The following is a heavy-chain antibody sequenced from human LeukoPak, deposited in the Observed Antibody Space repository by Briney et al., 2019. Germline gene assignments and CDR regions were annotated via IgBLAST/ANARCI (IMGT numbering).Heavy chain of an antibody. J-gene: IGHJ5*02. Sequence: SETLSLTCTVSAGSISSSNYYWGWIRQPPGKGLEWIGSIYHSGSTYYNPSLKSRVTISADTSKNQFSLKLSSVTAADTAVYYCAREAVAGTCWFDPWGQGTLVTVSS. D-gene: IGHD6-19*01. V-gene: IGHV4-39*07. CDR3: AREAVAGTCWFDP. CDR2: IYHSGST. CDR1: AGSISSSNYY.